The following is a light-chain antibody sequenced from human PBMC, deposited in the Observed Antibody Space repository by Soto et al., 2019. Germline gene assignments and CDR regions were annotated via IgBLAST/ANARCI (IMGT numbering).Light chain of an antibody. V-gene: IGLV2-14*03. Sequence: QSVLAQPASVSGSPVQSITISCTVASSDVGGYNYVSWYQHHPGKAPKLMIYDVSNRPSGVSNRFSGSKSGNTASLTISGLQPEDEADYYCCSYTTSNTRQIVFGTGTKVTVL. J-gene: IGLJ1*01. CDR1: SSDVGGYNY. CDR2: DVS. CDR3: CSYTTSNTRQIV.